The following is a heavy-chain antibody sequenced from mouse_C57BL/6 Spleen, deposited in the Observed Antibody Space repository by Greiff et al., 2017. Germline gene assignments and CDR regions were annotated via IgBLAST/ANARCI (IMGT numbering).Heavy chain of an antibody. V-gene: IGHV7-1*01. Sequence: DVMLVESGGGLVQSGRSLRLSCATSGFTFSDFYMEWVRQAPGKGLEWIAASRNKANDYTTEYSASVKGRFIVSRDTSPSILYLQMTALRADDTAIYYCARDALYCCSSYGYCDVRGTGTTGTVPS. CDR2: SRNKANDYTT. CDR1: GFTFSDFY. J-gene: IGHJ1*02. D-gene: IGHD1-1*01. CDR3: ARDALYCCSSYGYCDV.